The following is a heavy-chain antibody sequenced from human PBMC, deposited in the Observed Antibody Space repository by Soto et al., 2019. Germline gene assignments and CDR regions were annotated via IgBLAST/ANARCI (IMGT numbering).Heavy chain of an antibody. CDR3: ARLDGDYEGTYFDY. D-gene: IGHD4-17*01. CDR1: GFTFSSYS. J-gene: IGHJ4*02. CDR2: ISSSSSTI. V-gene: IGHV3-48*01. Sequence: GSLRLSCAASGFTFSSYSMNWVRQAPGKGLEWVSYISSSSSTIYYADSVKGRFTISRDNAKNSLYLQMNSLRAEDTAVYYCARLDGDYEGTYFDYWGQGTLVTVSS.